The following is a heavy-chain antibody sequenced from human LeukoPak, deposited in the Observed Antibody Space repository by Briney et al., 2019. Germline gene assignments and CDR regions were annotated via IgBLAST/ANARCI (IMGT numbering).Heavy chain of an antibody. Sequence: GASVKVSCKASGYTFTSYGISWVRQAPGQGLEWMGWISAYNGNTNYAQKLQGRVTMTTDTSTSTAYMELRSLRSDDTAVYYCARALTSTSPASPWELLGYWGQGTLVTVSS. J-gene: IGHJ4*02. CDR1: GYTFTSYG. CDR2: ISAYNGNT. D-gene: IGHD1-26*01. CDR3: ARALTSTSPASPWELLGY. V-gene: IGHV1-18*01.